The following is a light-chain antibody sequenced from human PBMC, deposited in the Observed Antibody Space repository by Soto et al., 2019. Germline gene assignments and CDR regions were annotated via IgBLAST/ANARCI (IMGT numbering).Light chain of an antibody. CDR2: GAS. Sequence: EIVLTQSPGTLSLSPGERATLSCRASQSVSSSYLAWYQQKPGQAPRLLIYGASSRATGIPERFSGSGSGTEFTLTISSLQSEDFAVYYCQQYNNWPSRTFGQGTKVDIK. CDR3: QQYNNWPSRT. J-gene: IGKJ1*01. V-gene: IGKV3-20*01. CDR1: QSVSSSY.